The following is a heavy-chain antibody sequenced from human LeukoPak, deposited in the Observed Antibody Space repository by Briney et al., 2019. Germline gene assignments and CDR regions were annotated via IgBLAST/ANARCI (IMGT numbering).Heavy chain of an antibody. Sequence: GGSLRLSCAASGFTFRTYSMNWVRQAPGKGLEWVSSISTTSSYFYYADSMKGRFTISRDNAKNALFLQMISLRAEDTAVYYCATVGPPSYAMDVWGQGTTVTVSS. V-gene: IGHV3-21*01. CDR1: GFTFRTYS. CDR3: ATVGPPSYAMDV. CDR2: ISTTSSYF. J-gene: IGHJ6*02.